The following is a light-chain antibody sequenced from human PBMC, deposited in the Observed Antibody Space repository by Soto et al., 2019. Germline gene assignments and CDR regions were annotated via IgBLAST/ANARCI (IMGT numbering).Light chain of an antibody. CDR1: QSVSSQ. V-gene: IGKV3-11*01. J-gene: IGKJ1*01. Sequence: EIVLTQSPATLSLSQVERTTLSCRASQSVSSQLAWYQHNPGQAPRLLIYDASNRATGIPDRCSGSGSGTDFTLTISSLAPEDFAVYYCAQRVRPWTVSKGTKVDI. CDR3: AQRVRPWT. CDR2: DAS.